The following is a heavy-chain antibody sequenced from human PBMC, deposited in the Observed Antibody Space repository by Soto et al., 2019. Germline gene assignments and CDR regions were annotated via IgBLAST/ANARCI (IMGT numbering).Heavy chain of an antibody. V-gene: IGHV1-3*01. Sequence: QVKLVQSGAELKKPGASVKISCQASGYTFINYAIYWVRQAPGQRLEWMGWINAGDGNTRYSHKFQGRVTITRDISAITTYMELTGLIFEHTAVYYCAREKEPTGPWFGPCGQGTLVTVSS. CDR2: INAGDGNT. CDR1: GYTFINYA. CDR3: AREKEPTGPWFGP. D-gene: IGHD2-8*02. J-gene: IGHJ5*02.